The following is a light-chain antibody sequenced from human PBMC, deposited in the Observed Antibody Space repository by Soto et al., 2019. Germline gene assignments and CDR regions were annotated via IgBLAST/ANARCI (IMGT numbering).Light chain of an antibody. CDR3: QQYTAYSPWT. Sequence: DIQMTQSPSTLSASVGDRVTITCRASQSISTWLAWYQQKPGKAPKLVIFDASSLGSGVPSRFSGSGSGTDFTVTISSLQPGDFATYCGQQYTAYSPWTFGQGTRGEIE. CDR2: DAS. CDR1: QSISTW. J-gene: IGKJ1*01. V-gene: IGKV1-5*01.